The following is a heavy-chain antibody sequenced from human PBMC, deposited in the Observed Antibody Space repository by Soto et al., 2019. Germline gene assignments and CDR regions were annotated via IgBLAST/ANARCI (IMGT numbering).Heavy chain of an antibody. D-gene: IGHD6-6*01. CDR1: GYSISSGYY. CDR3: ARVPVYSSSDNWFDP. CDR2: IYHSGST. Sequence: ETLSLTCAVSGYSISSGYYWGWIRQPPGKGLEWIGSIYHSGSTYYNPSLKSRVTISVDTSKNQFSLKLSSVTAADTAVYYCARVPVYSSSDNWFDPWGQGTLVTVSS. V-gene: IGHV4-38-2*01. J-gene: IGHJ5*02.